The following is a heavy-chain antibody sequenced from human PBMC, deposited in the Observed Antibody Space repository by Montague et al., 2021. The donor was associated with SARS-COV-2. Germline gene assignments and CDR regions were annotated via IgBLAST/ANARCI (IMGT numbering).Heavy chain of an antibody. V-gene: IGHV4-31*03. CDR1: GGSISSGGYY. Sequence: TLSLTCTVSGGSISSGGYYWSWIRRHPGKGLEWIGYIYYSGSTYYNPSLKSRVPISVDTSKNQFSLKLSSVTAADTAVYYCARVLGGCCSGGSCYRGWYFDLWGRGTLVTVSS. CDR2: IYYSGST. D-gene: IGHD2-15*01. CDR3: ARVLGGCCSGGSCYRGWYFDL. J-gene: IGHJ2*01.